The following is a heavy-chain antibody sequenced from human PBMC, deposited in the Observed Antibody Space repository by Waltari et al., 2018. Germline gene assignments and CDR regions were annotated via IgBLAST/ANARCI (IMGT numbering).Heavy chain of an antibody. CDR1: GGSISSSSYY. CDR2: IYYSGRT. J-gene: IGHJ4*02. Sequence: QLQLQESGPGLVKPSETLSFTCTVSGGSISSSSYYWGWIRQPPGKGLEWIGSIYYSGRTYYNPSLKSRVSISVDTSKNQFSLKLSSVTGADTAVYYCATKRESSASGFDYWGQGTLVTVSS. D-gene: IGHD6-19*01. CDR3: ATKRESSASGFDY. V-gene: IGHV4-39*01.